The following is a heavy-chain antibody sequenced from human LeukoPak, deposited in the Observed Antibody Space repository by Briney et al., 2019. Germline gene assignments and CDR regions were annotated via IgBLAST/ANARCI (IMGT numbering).Heavy chain of an antibody. CDR3: AIGLDYDILTGYPPVY. D-gene: IGHD3-9*01. V-gene: IGHV1-2*04. CDR2: INPNSGGT. CDR1: GYTFTGYY. J-gene: IGHJ4*02. Sequence: ASVKVSCKASGYTFTGYYMHWVRQDPGQGLEWMGWINPNSGGTNYAQKLQGWVTMTRDTSISTAYMELSRLRSDDTAVYYCAIGLDYDILTGYPPVYWGQGTLVTVSS.